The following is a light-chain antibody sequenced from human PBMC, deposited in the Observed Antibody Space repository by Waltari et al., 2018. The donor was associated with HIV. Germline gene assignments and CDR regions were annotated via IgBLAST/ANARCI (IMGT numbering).Light chain of an antibody. V-gene: IGKV1-39*01. J-gene: IGKJ4*01. Sequence: DTQMTQSPSSLSASVGDRVTITCRASQSIGSFLNWYHHRPGRGPKLLISAASSLQSGVPSRFSGSVSGTDFTLIISNLQPEDLGAYYCLQTYSTPLTFGGGTKVEI. CDR3: LQTYSTPLT. CDR2: AAS. CDR1: QSIGSF.